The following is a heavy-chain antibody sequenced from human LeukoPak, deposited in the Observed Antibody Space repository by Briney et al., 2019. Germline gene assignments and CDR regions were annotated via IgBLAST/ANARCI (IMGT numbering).Heavy chain of an antibody. Sequence: ASVKVSCKVSGYTLTELSMHWVRQAPGKGLEWMGGFDPEDGETIYAQKFQGRVTMTEDTSTDTAYMELGSLRSEDTAVYYCATDNSYGYPFDYWGQGTLVTVSS. V-gene: IGHV1-24*01. J-gene: IGHJ4*02. D-gene: IGHD5-18*01. CDR3: ATDNSYGYPFDY. CDR1: GYTLTELS. CDR2: FDPEDGET.